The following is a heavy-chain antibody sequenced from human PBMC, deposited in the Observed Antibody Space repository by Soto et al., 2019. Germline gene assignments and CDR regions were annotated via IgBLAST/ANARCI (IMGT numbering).Heavy chain of an antibody. J-gene: IGHJ6*02. V-gene: IGHV1-18*01. CDR3: ARDRAGYGQHPRIPYYSFGMDV. CDR2: ISAYNGNT. Sequence: QVQLVQSGAEVKKPGASVKVSCKASGYTFTSYGISWVRQAPGQGLEWMGWISAYNGNTNYAQKLQGRVTMTTDTSTSTAYMELRSLRSDDTAVYYCARDRAGYGQHPRIPYYSFGMDVWGQGTTVTVSS. D-gene: IGHD3-16*01. CDR1: GYTFTSYG.